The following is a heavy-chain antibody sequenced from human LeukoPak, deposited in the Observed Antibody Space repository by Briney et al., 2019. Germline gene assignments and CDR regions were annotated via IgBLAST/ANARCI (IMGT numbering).Heavy chain of an antibody. CDR1: GFSFSSYA. D-gene: IGHD3-22*01. V-gene: IGHV3-23*01. CDR3: LIISTDLEY. CDR2: ISGSGVTT. Sequence: GGSLRLSCAASGFSFSSYAVSWVRQAPGRGLEWVSAISGSGVTTYYADSVKGRFTISRDNSKSTLSLQMNGLRAEDTALYYCLIISTDLEYWGQGTLVTVSS. J-gene: IGHJ4*02.